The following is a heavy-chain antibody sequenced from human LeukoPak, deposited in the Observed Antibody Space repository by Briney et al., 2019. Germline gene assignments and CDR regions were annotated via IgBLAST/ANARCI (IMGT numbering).Heavy chain of an antibody. CDR1: RFTFSSYS. Sequence: PGGSLRLSCAASRFTFSSYSMSWVCQAPGKGLEWVSTISGGGYTTYYADSVRGRFTISRDNSKNTLFLQMNSLRPEDTAVYYCAKDPHPTYCPRECYGGWGQGTLVTVSS. D-gene: IGHD4/OR15-4a*01. CDR2: ISGGGYTT. V-gene: IGHV3-23*01. CDR3: AKDPHPTYCPRECYGG. J-gene: IGHJ4*02.